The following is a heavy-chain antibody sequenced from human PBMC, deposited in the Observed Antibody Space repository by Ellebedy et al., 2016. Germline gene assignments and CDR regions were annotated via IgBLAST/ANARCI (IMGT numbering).Heavy chain of an antibody. CDR2: ISRTDDST. Sequence: GESLKISCRASGFTFSSYVMSWVRQAPGKGLKWVSGISRTDDSTYYADSVKGRFTISRDDPKNTLYLQMNNLRAEDTAVYYCAKDRDDDGDYVFDYWGQGTLVTVSS. D-gene: IGHD4-17*01. J-gene: IGHJ4*02. CDR1: GFTFSSYV. V-gene: IGHV3-23*01. CDR3: AKDRDDDGDYVFDY.